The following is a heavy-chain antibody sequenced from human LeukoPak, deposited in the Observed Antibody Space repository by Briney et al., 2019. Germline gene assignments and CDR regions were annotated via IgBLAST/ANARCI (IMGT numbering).Heavy chain of an antibody. CDR1: GFTFSSYS. V-gene: IGHV3-21*01. J-gene: IGHJ4*02. Sequence: GGSLRLSCAASGFTFSSYSMNWVRQAPGKGLEWVSSISSSSSYIYYADSVKGRFTISRDNAKNSLYLQMNSLRAEDTAVYYCAKDKVERYYFDYWGQGTLVTVSS. CDR2: ISSSSSYI. D-gene: IGHD1-1*01. CDR3: AKDKVERYYFDY.